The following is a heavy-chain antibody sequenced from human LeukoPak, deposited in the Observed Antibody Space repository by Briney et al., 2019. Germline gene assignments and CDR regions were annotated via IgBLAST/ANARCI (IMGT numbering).Heavy chain of an antibody. D-gene: IGHD3-9*01. J-gene: IGHJ4*02. Sequence: SETVSLTCTVSGGSISSFYWSWIRQPPGKGLEWIGYIYSSGSTNYNPSLKSRVTISLDTSKNQFSLKLSSVTAADTAVYYCARHGSQSSGYYYWGQGRLVTVSS. CDR2: IYSSGST. CDR1: GGSISSFY. V-gene: IGHV4-59*08. CDR3: ARHGSQSSGYYY.